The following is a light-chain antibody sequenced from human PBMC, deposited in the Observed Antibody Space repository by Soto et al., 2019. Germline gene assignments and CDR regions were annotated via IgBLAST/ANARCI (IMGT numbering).Light chain of an antibody. Sequence: EIVMTQSPATLSVSPGERATLSCRASQSISSNLAGYQQKPGQAPRLLIYGASTRVTDVPARFSGSGSGTEFTLTISSLQSEDFAVYYCQQYSNWPPPITFGQGTRLEIK. J-gene: IGKJ5*01. CDR2: GAS. V-gene: IGKV3-15*01. CDR3: QQYSNWPPPIT. CDR1: QSISSN.